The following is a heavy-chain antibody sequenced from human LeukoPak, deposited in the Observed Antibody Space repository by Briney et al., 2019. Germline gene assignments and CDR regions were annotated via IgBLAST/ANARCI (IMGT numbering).Heavy chain of an antibody. V-gene: IGHV3-30*14. CDR1: GFTFSSYA. CDR3: ARVEVGVRDGDYVYWFDP. D-gene: IGHD4-17*01. Sequence: GGSLRLSCAASGFTFSSYAMHWVRQAPGKGLEWVAVISYDGSNKKYADSVKGRFTISRDNSKNTLYLQMNSLRVEDTAMYYCARVEVGVRDGDYVYWFDPWGQGTLVTVSS. CDR2: ISYDGSNK. J-gene: IGHJ5*02.